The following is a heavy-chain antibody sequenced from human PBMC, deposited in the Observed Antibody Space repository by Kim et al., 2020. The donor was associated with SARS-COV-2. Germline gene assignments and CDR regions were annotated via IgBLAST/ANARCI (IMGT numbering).Heavy chain of an antibody. V-gene: IGHV3-33*05. J-gene: IGHJ6*02. CDR2: ISYDGSNK. Sequence: GGSLRLSCAASGFTFSSYGMHWVRQAPGKGLEWVAVISYDGSNKYYADSVKGRFTISRDNSKNTLYLQMNSLRAEDTAVYYCAREIGDYGDRVNPLYYYYYGMDVWGQGTTVTVSS. CDR3: AREIGDYGDRVNPLYYYYYGMDV. CDR1: GFTFSSYG. D-gene: IGHD4-17*01.